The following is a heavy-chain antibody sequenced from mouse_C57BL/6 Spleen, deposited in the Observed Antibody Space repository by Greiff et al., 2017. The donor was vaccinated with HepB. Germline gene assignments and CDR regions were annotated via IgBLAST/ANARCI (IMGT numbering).Heavy chain of an antibody. CDR2: ISSGGSYT. D-gene: IGHD1-1*01. CDR3: ARRDYYGSSYAMDY. V-gene: IGHV5-6*01. Sequence: EVQLQESGGDLVKPGGSLKLSCAASGFTFSSYGMSWVRQTPDKRLEWVATISSGGSYTYYPDSVKGRFTIPRDNAKNTLYLQRSSLKSEDTAMYYFARRDYYGSSYAMDYWGQGTSVTVSS. J-gene: IGHJ4*01. CDR1: GFTFSSYG.